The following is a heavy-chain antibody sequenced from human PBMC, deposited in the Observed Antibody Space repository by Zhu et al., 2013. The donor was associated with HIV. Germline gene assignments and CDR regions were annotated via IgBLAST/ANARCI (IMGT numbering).Heavy chain of an antibody. Sequence: QVQLVQSGAEVKKPGASVKVSCKASGYTFTNYYIHWVRLAPGQGLDWMGLINPSGGSPSYAQKFQGRVTMTRDTSTNTVYMELTSLRSEDSAVYYCARVIPGPICDYWGQGTLVTVSP. J-gene: IGHJ4*02. D-gene: IGHD2-2*02. CDR2: INPSGGSP. V-gene: IGHV1-46*01. CDR3: ARVIPGPICDY. CDR1: GYTFTNYY.